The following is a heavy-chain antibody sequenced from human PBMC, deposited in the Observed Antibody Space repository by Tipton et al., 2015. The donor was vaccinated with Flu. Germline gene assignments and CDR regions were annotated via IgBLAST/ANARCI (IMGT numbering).Heavy chain of an antibody. J-gene: IGHJ5*02. D-gene: IGHD4-11*01. V-gene: IGHV4-61*02. CDR3: ARRDYSNYVSDPKSWFDP. Sequence: TLSLTCSVSGDSISRSTTYYWSWLRQPAGKGLEWIGTVSRTGSTIYNPSLKSRVTISIDISKNQFSLNMRSVTAADMAVYYCARRDYSNYVSDPKSWFDPWGQGTLVAVSS. CDR1: GDSISRSTTYY. CDR2: VSRTGST.